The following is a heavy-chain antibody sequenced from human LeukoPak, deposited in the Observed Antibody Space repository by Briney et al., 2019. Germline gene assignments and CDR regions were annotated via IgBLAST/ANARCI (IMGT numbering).Heavy chain of an antibody. CDR3: ARDADTLTAYSFDY. CDR1: GITFSSYT. CDR2: ISGSSGHI. V-gene: IGHV3-21*01. J-gene: IGHJ4*02. D-gene: IGHD3-9*01. Sequence: PGGSLRLSCAASGITFSSYTMTWVRQAPGKGLECVSSISGSSGHIYYADSVKGRFTISRDNSKNSLFLQMNSLRAEDTAVYYCARDADTLTAYSFDYWGQGTLVAVSS.